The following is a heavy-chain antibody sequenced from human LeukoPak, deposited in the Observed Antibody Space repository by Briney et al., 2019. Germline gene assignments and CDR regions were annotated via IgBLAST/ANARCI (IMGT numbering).Heavy chain of an antibody. CDR3: ARDSSGEEGFY. V-gene: IGHV1-46*01. D-gene: IGHD3-10*01. CDR1: GYTFTSYY. J-gene: IGHJ4*02. Sequence: ASVKVSCKASGYTFTSYYMHWVRQAPGQGLEWMGIINPSGGSTSYARKFQGRVTMTRDTSTSTVYMELSSLRSEDTAVYYCARDSSGEEGFYWGQGTLVTVSS. CDR2: INPSGGST.